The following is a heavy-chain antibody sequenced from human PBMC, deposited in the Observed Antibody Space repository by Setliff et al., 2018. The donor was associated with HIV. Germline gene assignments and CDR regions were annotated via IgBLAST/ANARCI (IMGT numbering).Heavy chain of an antibody. V-gene: IGHV4-38-2*02. Sequence: SETLSLTCTVSGFSISSGYYWGWIRQSPGKGLEWIGNVYHSGITYYNPSLMGRVTISVDKSKNQFSLKLSSVTAADTAVYYCARVWVADPLSRGLLSGHLGAFDIWGQGTMVTVSS. CDR3: ARVWVADPLSRGLLSGHLGAFDI. CDR1: GFSISSGYY. D-gene: IGHD3-16*01. J-gene: IGHJ3*02. CDR2: VYHSGIT.